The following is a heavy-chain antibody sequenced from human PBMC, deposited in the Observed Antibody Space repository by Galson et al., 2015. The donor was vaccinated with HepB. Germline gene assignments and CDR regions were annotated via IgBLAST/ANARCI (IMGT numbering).Heavy chain of an antibody. Sequence: SLRLSCAASGFTFSSYAMHWVRQAPGKGLEWVAVISYDGSNKYYADSVKGRFTISRDNSKNTLYLQMNSLRAEDTAVYYCAREDVAFDYWGQGTLVTVSS. V-gene: IGHV3-30-3*01. CDR1: GFTFSSYA. CDR2: ISYDGSNK. D-gene: IGHD3-16*01. CDR3: AREDVAFDY. J-gene: IGHJ4*02.